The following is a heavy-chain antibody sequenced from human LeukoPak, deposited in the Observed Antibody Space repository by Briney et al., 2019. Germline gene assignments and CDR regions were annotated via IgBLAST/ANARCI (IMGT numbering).Heavy chain of an antibody. CDR1: GGSISSSSYY. V-gene: IGHV4-39*07. CDR2: IYTSGST. D-gene: IGHD3-22*01. CDR3: ARSNFESYYYDSSGSYAFDI. Sequence: SETLSLTCTVSGGSISSSSYYWGWIRQPPGKGLEWIGRIYTSGSTNYNPSLKSRVTISVDTSKNQFSLKLSSVTAADTAVYYCARSNFESYYYDSSGSYAFDIWGQGTMVTVSS. J-gene: IGHJ3*02.